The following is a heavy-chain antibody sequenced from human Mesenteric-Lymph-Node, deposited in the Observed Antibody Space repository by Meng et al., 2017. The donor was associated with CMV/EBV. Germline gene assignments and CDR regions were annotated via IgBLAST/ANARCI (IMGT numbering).Heavy chain of an antibody. V-gene: IGHV3-23*01. D-gene: IGHD5-12*01. CDR1: FTFSNYV. CDR3: AKGLGGATSAATRGMDV. J-gene: IGHJ6*02. Sequence: FTFSNYVMTWVRQAPGKGLECVSTISGNSQNTYYADSVQGRFTISRDNSNNILYLQMNNLRVEDTALYYCAKGLGGATSAATRGMDVWGQGTTVTVSS. CDR2: ISGNSQNT.